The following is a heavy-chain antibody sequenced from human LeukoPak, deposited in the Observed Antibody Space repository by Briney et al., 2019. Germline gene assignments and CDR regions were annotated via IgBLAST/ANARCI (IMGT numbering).Heavy chain of an antibody. CDR2: IYYSGST. V-gene: IGHV4-39*07. D-gene: IGHD3-22*01. CDR1: GGSISSSSYY. J-gene: IGHJ5*02. Sequence: SETLSLTCTVSGGSISSSSYYWGWIRQPPGKGLEWTGSIYYSGSTYYNPSLKSRVTISVDTSKNQFSLKLSSVTAADTAVYYCARDPYYYDSSGPFDPWGQGTLVTVSS. CDR3: ARDPYYYDSSGPFDP.